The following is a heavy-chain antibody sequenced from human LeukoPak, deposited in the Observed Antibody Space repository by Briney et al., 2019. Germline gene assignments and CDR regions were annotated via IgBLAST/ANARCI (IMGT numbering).Heavy chain of an antibody. CDR3: AREGGPYYYDSSALQH. Sequence: ASVKVSCKASGGTFSSYAISWVRRAPGQGLEWMGRIIPILGIANYAQKFQGRVTITADKSTSTAYMELSSLRSEDTAVYYCAREGGPYYYDSSALQHWGQGTLVTVSS. CDR1: GGTFSSYA. J-gene: IGHJ1*01. CDR2: IIPILGIA. D-gene: IGHD3-22*01. V-gene: IGHV1-69*04.